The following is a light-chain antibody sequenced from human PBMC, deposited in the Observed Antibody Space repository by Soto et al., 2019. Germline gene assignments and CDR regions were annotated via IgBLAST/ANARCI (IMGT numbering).Light chain of an antibody. V-gene: IGLV8-61*01. Sequence: QTVVTQEPSFSVSPGGTVTLTCGLTSGSVSTNYYPSWYQQTPGQAPRTLIYSTNTRSSGVPDRFSGSILGNKAALTITGAQADDESDYYCNSYAGGLVLFGGGTQLTVL. CDR3: NSYAGGLVL. J-gene: IGLJ2*01. CDR2: STN. CDR1: SGSVSTNYY.